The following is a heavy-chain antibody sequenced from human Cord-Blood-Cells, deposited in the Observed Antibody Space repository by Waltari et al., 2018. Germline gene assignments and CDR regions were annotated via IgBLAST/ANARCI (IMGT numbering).Heavy chain of an antibody. CDR1: GFTFGSYE. D-gene: IGHD6-19*01. Sequence: EVQLVESGGGLVQPGGSLRLSCAASGFTFGSYEMNWVRQAPGKGLEWVSYISSSGSTIYYADSVKGRFTISRDNAKNSLYLQMNSLRAEDTAVYYCARVGLPGYSSGWYYFDYWGQGTLVTVSS. V-gene: IGHV3-48*03. J-gene: IGHJ4*02. CDR3: ARVGLPGYSSGWYYFDY. CDR2: ISSSGSTI.